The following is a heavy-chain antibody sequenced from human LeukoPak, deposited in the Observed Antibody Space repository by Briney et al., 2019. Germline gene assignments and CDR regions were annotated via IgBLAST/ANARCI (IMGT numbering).Heavy chain of an antibody. CDR3: ARGRGHGFDI. J-gene: IGHJ3*02. V-gene: IGHV3-48*02. CDR1: EFTFTTSA. Sequence: TGGSLRLSCIASEFTFTTSAMDWVRQAPGKGLEWISFITSGAETISYAGSVKGRFTISRDNAKNSLYLQMNSLRDEDTAVYYCARGRGHGFDIWGQGTMVTVSS. CDR2: ITSGAETI. D-gene: IGHD6-25*01.